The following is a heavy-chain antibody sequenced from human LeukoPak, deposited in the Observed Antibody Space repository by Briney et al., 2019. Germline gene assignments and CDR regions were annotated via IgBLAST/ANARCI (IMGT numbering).Heavy chain of an antibody. Sequence: GGSLRLSCAASGFTFNTFDMTWVRQAPGKGLEWVSYISSGSSSRYYADSVKGRFTISRDNAKNSLYLQMNSLRAEDTAVYYCARAPPAKYYGMDVWGQGTTVTVSS. J-gene: IGHJ6*02. D-gene: IGHD2-2*01. CDR1: GFTFNTFD. CDR2: ISSGSSSR. V-gene: IGHV3-48*01. CDR3: ARAPPAKYYGMDV.